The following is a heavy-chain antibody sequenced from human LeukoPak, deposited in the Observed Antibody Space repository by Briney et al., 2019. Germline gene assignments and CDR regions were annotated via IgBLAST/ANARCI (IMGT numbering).Heavy chain of an antibody. CDR2: IPYDGSNK. V-gene: IGHV3-30*18. CDR1: GFTFSSYG. J-gene: IGHJ6*02. D-gene: IGHD3-9*01. Sequence: GGSLRLSCAASGFTFSSYGMHWVRQAPGKGLEWVAVIPYDGSNKYYADSVKGRFTISRDNSKNTLYLQMNSLRAEDTAVYYCAKGTVLRYFDWSPIAPNYYYGMDVWGQGTTVTVSS. CDR3: AKGTVLRYFDWSPIAPNYYYGMDV.